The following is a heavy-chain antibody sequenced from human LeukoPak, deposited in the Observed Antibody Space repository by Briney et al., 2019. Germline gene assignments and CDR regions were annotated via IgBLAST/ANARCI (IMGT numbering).Heavy chain of an antibody. CDR2: IGGRGADT. Sequence: GGSLRLSCAPSGFSFSNYAMSWVRQAPGKGLEWVSSIGGRGADTYYPDSVKGRFTISRDNSKNTLFLQMNSLKDEDTAVYYCVKRPGSSSSGTFEYWGQGTLVTVSS. J-gene: IGHJ4*02. D-gene: IGHD6-6*01. CDR3: VKRPGSSSSGTFEY. CDR1: GFSFSNYA. V-gene: IGHV3-23*01.